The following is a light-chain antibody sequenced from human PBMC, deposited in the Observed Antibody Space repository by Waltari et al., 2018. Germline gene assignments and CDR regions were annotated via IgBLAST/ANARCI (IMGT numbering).Light chain of an antibody. V-gene: IGKV3-20*01. Sequence: EIVLTQSPGTLTLSPGERATLSCRASQSVKNNYLAWYHQKPGQVPRLLIFDASSRATGIPDRFSGSGSGTDFTLTISRLEPEDFAVYYCQQYGSSPPYTFGQGTKLEIK. J-gene: IGKJ2*01. CDR1: QSVKNNY. CDR3: QQYGSSPPYT. CDR2: DAS.